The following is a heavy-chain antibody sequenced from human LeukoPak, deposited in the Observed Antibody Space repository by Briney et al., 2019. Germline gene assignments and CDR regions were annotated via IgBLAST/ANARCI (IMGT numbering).Heavy chain of an antibody. CDR2: IYYSGST. V-gene: IGHV4-59*06. J-gene: IGHJ4*02. CDR1: GGSISSYY. D-gene: IGHD6-13*01. Sequence: SETLSLTCTVSGGSISSYYWSWIRQPPGKGLEWIGYIYYSGSTYYNPSLKSRVTISVDTSKNQFSLKLSSVAAADTAVYYCATSSSWPKFFDYWGQGTLVTVSS. CDR3: ATSSSWPKFFDY.